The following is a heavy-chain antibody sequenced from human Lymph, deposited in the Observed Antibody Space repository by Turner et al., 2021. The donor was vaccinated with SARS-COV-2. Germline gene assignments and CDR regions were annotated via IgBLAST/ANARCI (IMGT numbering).Heavy chain of an antibody. J-gene: IGHJ4*02. CDR2: VSYDGNNK. Sequence: QVQLVESGGGVVQPGRSLRLSCAASGFTFRSYAMHWVRQSPCKGLVCVAVVSYDGNNKYYADAVKGRFTISRDNSKNTLYQQMNSRRTEDTAVYYCARTHSGNYLSAFDSWGQGTLVTVSS. V-gene: IGHV3-30-3*01. CDR3: ARTHSGNYLSAFDS. D-gene: IGHD1-26*01. CDR1: GFTFRSYA.